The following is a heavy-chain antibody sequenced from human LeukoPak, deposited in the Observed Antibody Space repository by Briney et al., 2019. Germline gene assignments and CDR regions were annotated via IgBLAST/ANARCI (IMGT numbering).Heavy chain of an antibody. Sequence: GGSLRLSCTASGFTLRTYAMSWVRQAPGKGLEWVSVISASGDSTFYADSVKGRFTISRDNSKNTLYLEMNSLRAEDTAAYYCAKGDSSNWYFDCWGQGSLVTVSS. V-gene: IGHV3-23*01. D-gene: IGHD6-13*01. J-gene: IGHJ4*02. CDR3: AKGDSSNWYFDC. CDR1: GFTLRTYA. CDR2: ISASGDST.